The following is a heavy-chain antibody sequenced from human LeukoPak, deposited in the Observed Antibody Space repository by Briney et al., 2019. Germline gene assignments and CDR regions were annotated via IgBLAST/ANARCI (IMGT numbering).Heavy chain of an antibody. D-gene: IGHD2-2*01. J-gene: IGHJ6*03. CDR2: IYPGDSDT. Sequence: GESLKISCKGSGYSFTSYWIGWVRQMPGKGLEWMGIIYPGDSDTRYSPSFQGQVTISADKSISTAYLQWSSLKASDTAMYYCARHRKEVVVVPAAPLHYYYYYMDVWGKGTTVTVSS. V-gene: IGHV5-51*01. CDR1: GYSFTSYW. CDR3: ARHRKEVVVVPAAPLHYYYYYMDV.